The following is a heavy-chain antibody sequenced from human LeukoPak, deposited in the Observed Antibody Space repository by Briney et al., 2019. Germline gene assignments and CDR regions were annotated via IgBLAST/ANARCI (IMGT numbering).Heavy chain of an antibody. J-gene: IGHJ3*02. CDR3: ARGSAIHGAFDI. D-gene: IGHD3-3*01. CDR1: GGSFSGYY. CDR2: INHSGST. Sequence: PSETLSLTCAVYGGSFSGYYWSWIRQPPGKGLEWIGEINHSGSTNYNPSLKSRVTISVDTSKSQFSLKLSSVTAADTAVYYCARGSAIHGAFDIWGQGTMVTVSS. V-gene: IGHV4-34*01.